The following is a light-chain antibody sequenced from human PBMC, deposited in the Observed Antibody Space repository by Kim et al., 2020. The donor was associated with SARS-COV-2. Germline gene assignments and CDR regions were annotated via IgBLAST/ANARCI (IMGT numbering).Light chain of an antibody. CDR2: QDS. V-gene: IGLV3-1*01. CDR1: KLGDTY. Sequence: VSPGQKASITCSGDKLGDTYACWYQQKPGQAPVLVIYQDSKRTSGIPERFSGSNSGNTATLTISGTQAMDEADYYCQALDSSTKVFGTGTKVTVL. J-gene: IGLJ1*01. CDR3: QALDSSTKV.